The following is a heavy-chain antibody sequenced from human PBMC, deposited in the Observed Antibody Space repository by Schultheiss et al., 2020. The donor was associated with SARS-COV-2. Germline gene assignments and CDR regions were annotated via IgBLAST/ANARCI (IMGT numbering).Heavy chain of an antibody. CDR3: ARTTYYYDSSGIYFDY. D-gene: IGHD3-22*01. J-gene: IGHJ4*02. Sequence: SGPTLVKPTETLTLTCTVSGFSLSNARMGVSWIRQPPGKALEWLALIDWDDDKYYSTSLKTRLTISKDTSKNQVVLTMTNMDPVDTATYYCARTTYYYDSSGIYFDYWGQGTLVTVSS. CDR1: GFSLSNARMG. V-gene: IGHV2-70*01. CDR2: IDWDDDK.